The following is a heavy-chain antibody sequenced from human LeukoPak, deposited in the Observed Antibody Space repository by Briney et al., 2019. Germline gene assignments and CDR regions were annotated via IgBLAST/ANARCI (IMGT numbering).Heavy chain of an antibody. Sequence: GGSLRLSCAASGFTFSSYAMHWVRQAPGKGLEWVAVISYDGSNKYYADSVKGRFTISRDNSKNTLYLQMNSLRAEDTAVYYCARDSSGYFDYWGQGTLVTVSS. CDR2: ISYDGSNK. CDR3: ARDSSGYFDY. J-gene: IGHJ4*02. D-gene: IGHD6-19*01. V-gene: IGHV3-30-3*01. CDR1: GFTFSSYA.